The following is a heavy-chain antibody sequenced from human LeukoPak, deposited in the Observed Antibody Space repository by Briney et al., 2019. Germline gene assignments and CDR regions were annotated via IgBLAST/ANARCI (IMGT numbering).Heavy chain of an antibody. V-gene: IGHV1-8*01. D-gene: IGHD2-2*02. Sequence: GASVKVSCKASGYTFTSYDINWVRRATGQGLEWMGWMNPNSGNTGYAQKFQGRVTMTRNTSISTAYMELSSLRSEDTAVYYCARLGRYQLLYRFGYWYFDLWGRGTLVTVSS. J-gene: IGHJ2*01. CDR3: ARLGRYQLLYRFGYWYFDL. CDR2: MNPNSGNT. CDR1: GYTFTSYD.